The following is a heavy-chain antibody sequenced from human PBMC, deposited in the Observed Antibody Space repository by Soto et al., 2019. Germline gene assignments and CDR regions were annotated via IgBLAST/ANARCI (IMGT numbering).Heavy chain of an antibody. J-gene: IGHJ4*02. CDR1: GFSLSTSGVG. Sequence: QITLKESGPTLVKPTQTLTLTCTFSGFSLSTSGVGVGWIRQPPGKALEWLALIYWDDDKRYSPSLKSRLTITXXTXKXXVVLTMTNMDPVDTATYYCAPTGGVGANWVYYFDYWGQGTLVTVSS. V-gene: IGHV2-5*02. CDR3: APTGGVGANWVYYFDY. CDR2: IYWDDDK. D-gene: IGHD1-26*01.